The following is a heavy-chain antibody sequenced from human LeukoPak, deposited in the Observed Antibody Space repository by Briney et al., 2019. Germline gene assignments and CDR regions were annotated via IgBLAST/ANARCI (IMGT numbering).Heavy chain of an antibody. CDR3: ARGSSSWSNWFDP. Sequence: SETLSLTCAVSGGSISSNSYYWGWIRQPPGKGLEWIGSIYYSGSTYYNPSLKSRVTISVDTSKNQFSLKLSSVTAADTSVYYCARGSSSWSNWFDPWGQGTLVTVSS. D-gene: IGHD6-13*01. J-gene: IGHJ5*02. V-gene: IGHV4-39*01. CDR1: GGSISSNSYY. CDR2: IYYSGST.